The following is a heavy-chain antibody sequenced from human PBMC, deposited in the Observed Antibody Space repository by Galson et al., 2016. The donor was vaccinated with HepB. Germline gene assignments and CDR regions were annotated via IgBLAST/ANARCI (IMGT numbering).Heavy chain of an antibody. CDR1: GSTFSSYA. J-gene: IGHJ4*02. CDR3: AKVKTGGDYDFWSLDY. V-gene: IGHV3-23*01. D-gene: IGHD3-3*01. Sequence: SLRLPCAASGSTFSSYAMTCVRQAPGKWHQWVSAISGRGANTYYADSMQGRFSISRDNSKNTLSLQMNSLRAEDTAVYYCAKVKTGGDYDFWSLDYWGQGTLVTVSS. CDR2: ISGRGANT.